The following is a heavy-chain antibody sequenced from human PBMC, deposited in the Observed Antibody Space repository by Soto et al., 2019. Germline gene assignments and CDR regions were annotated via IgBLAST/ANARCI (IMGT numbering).Heavy chain of an antibody. CDR3: ARLGFVGEGDF. CDR1: GFRFTDYW. J-gene: IGHJ4*02. Sequence: DVQLVESGGGLVQPGGSLKLACSTSGFRFTDYWIHWVRQIPGEGLVWVARHNGPGTNTDYAESVKGRFTISRDIAKSTIYLQMNNLRAEDTAIYYCARLGFVGEGDFWGQGVLVTVSS. V-gene: IGHV3-74*01. D-gene: IGHD3-16*01. CDR2: HNGPGTNT.